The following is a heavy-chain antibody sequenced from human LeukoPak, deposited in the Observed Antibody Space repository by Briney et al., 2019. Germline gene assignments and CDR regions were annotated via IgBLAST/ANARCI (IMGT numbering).Heavy chain of an antibody. Sequence: ASVKVSCKASGYTFTNYYIHWVRQAPGQGLEWMGIINPGGGGTTYAQKFQGRVTMTRDTSTSTVYMDLISLRSEDTAVYYCARDFGFGYLDYWGQGTLVTVSS. CDR3: ARDFGFGYLDY. D-gene: IGHD3-3*01. J-gene: IGHJ4*02. V-gene: IGHV1-46*01. CDR1: GYTFTNYY. CDR2: INPGGGGT.